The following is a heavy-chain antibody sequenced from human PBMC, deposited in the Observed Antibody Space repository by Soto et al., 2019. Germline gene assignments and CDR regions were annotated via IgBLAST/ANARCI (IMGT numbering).Heavy chain of an antibody. Sequence: SETLSLSCTVAGGSSSSYYWSWIRQPPGKGLEWIGYIYYSGSTNYNPSLKSRVTISVDTSKNQFSLKLSSVTAADTAVYYCARAYGGYADYWGQGALVTVSS. J-gene: IGHJ4*02. D-gene: IGHD5-12*01. CDR1: GGSSSSYY. V-gene: IGHV4-59*01. CDR2: IYYSGST. CDR3: ARAYGGYADY.